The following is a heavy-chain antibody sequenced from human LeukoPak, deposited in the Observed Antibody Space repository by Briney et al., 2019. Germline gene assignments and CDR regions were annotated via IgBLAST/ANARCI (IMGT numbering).Heavy chain of an antibody. CDR3: ARNRGYDFWSGYNALYMDV. CDR2: IYYSGST. V-gene: IGHV4-59*01. CDR1: GGSISSYY. J-gene: IGHJ6*03. Sequence: SETLSPTCTVSGGSISSYYWSWIRQPPGKGLEWIGYIYYSGSTNYNPSLKSRVTISVDTSKNQFSLKLSSVTAADTAVYYCARNRGYDFWSGYNALYMDVWGKGTTVTVSS. D-gene: IGHD3-3*01.